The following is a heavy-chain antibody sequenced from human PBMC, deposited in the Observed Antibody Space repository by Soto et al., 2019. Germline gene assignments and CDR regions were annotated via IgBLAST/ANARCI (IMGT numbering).Heavy chain of an antibody. D-gene: IGHD3-3*01. CDR1: GFTFSRYW. J-gene: IGHJ3*02. Sequence: EVQLVESGGGLVQPGGSLRLSCAASGFTFSRYWMSWVRQAPGKGLEWVANIKQDGSEKYSVESVKGRFTMSRDNNKNSLYLQMNSLRAEDTAVYYCVRDDTRRNNDFWSGHYTTDAFDIWGQGRMVTVSS. CDR2: IKQDGSEK. V-gene: IGHV3-7*01. CDR3: VRDDTRRNNDFWSGHYTTDAFDI.